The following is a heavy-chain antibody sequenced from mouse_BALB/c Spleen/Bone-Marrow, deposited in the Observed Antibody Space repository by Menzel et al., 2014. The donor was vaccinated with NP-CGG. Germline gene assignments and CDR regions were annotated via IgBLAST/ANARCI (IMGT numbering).Heavy chain of an antibody. CDR2: IYPANGNT. CDR1: GFNIIYAY. Sequence: EVQLQQSGAELVKPGASVKLSCTASGFNIIYAYIHWVKRRPEQGLEWIERIYPANGNTNYDPKFQGKATITADTSSNTAYLHLNSLTSEDTAVYYCARSPGEVNYWGQGTLVTVSA. D-gene: IGHD1-3*01. CDR3: ARSPGEVNY. J-gene: IGHJ3*01. V-gene: IGHV14-3*02.